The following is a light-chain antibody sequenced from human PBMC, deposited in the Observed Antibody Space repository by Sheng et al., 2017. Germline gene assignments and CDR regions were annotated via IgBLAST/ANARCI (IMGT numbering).Light chain of an antibody. J-gene: IGKJ2*01. CDR3: QQSYSTPYT. CDR1: QSVSSF. V-gene: IGKV1-39*01. Sequence: DIQMTQSPSSLSASVGDRVTITCRASQSVSSFLSWYQQKPGKAPKLLIYAASSLQSGVPSRFSGSGSGTDFTLTISSLQPEDLGTFYCQQSYSTPYTFGQGTKLEIK. CDR2: AAS.